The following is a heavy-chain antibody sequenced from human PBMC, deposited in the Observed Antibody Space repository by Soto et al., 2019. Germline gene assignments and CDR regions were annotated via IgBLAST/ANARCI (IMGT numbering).Heavy chain of an antibody. J-gene: IGHJ4*02. Sequence: SETLSLTCTVSGGSISSRGAYLGWIRQPPGKGLEWIGTLYSGSTYSNPSLKSRVTISVDTSKNQFSLKLRSVAAADTAIYYCATTRGIAVGGSFDNWGQGILVTVSS. CDR3: ATTRGIAVGGSFDN. CDR2: LYSGST. D-gene: IGHD6-19*01. CDR1: GGSISSRGAY. V-gene: IGHV4-39*01.